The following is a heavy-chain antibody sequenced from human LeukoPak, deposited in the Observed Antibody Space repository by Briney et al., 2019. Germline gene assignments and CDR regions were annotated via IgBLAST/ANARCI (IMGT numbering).Heavy chain of an antibody. D-gene: IGHD5/OR15-5a*01. Sequence: GGSLRLSCAASGFTFSGYAIHWVRQPPGKGLEWLTVISTDGNDKHYADSVKGRFTVSRDNSKNTLFLQMNNLRTEDTAVYYCAKDKSVSADYYFDYWGQGTLVTVSS. V-gene: IGHV3-30*04. J-gene: IGHJ4*02. CDR1: GFTFSGYA. CDR2: ISTDGNDK. CDR3: AKDKSVSADYYFDY.